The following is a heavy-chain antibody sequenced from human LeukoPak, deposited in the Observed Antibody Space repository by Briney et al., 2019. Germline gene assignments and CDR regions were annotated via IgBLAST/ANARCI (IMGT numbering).Heavy chain of an antibody. J-gene: IGHJ4*02. CDR2: MNPNSCHT. CDR1: GYTFTIYD. CDR3: GRGQQVGGSSSWYLFRGGDYFDY. D-gene: IGHD6-13*01. V-gene: IGHV1-8*03. Sequence: ASVKVSCKASGYTFTIYDINWVRQATGQGLEWTGWMNPNSCHTGYVHKFQGRVTITRNTSLRTAYMEQISLRSEDTGVYYCGRGQQVGGSSSWYLFRGGDYFDYWGQGTLVTVSS.